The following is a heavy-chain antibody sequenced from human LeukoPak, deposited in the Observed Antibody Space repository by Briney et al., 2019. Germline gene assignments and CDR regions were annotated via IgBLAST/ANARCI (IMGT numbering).Heavy chain of an antibody. CDR2: IYPGDSDT. J-gene: IGHJ6*02. V-gene: IGHV5-51*01. Sequence: GESLKISCKGSGYSFTSYWIGWVRQMPGKGLEWMGIIYPGDSDTRYSPSFQGQVTISADKSISTAYLQWSSLKASDTAMYYWARLGSSSFYYYGMDVWGQGTTVTVSS. D-gene: IGHD6-6*01. CDR1: GYSFTSYW. CDR3: ARLGSSSFYYYGMDV.